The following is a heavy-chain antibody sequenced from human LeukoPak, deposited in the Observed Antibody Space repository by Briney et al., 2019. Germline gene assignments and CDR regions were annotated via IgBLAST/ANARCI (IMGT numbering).Heavy chain of an antibody. CDR3: AKEHYYGSGNSDY. V-gene: IGHV3-30-3*01. D-gene: IGHD3-10*01. J-gene: IGHJ4*02. CDR1: GFTFSSYA. Sequence: GGSLRLSCAASGFTFSSYAMHWVRQAPGKGLEWVAVISYDGSNKYYADSVKGRFTISRDNSKNMLYLQMNSLRAEDTAIYYCAKEHYYGSGNSDYWGQGTLVTVSS. CDR2: ISYDGSNK.